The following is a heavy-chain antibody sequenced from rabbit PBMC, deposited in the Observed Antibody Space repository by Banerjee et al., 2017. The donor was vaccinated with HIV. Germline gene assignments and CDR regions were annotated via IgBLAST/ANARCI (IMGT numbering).Heavy chain of an antibody. J-gene: IGHJ4*01. Sequence: QSLEESGGGLVQPGGTLTLTCPASGFSFSSGYCMCWVRQAPGKGLEWIAWIDTGSGSSYYASWAKGRFTISKTSSTTVTLQMTSLTAADTATYFCARFDVGSDSCSLWGPGTLVTVS. D-gene: IGHD4-2*01. CDR1: GFSFSSGYC. CDR3: ARFDVGSDSCSL. V-gene: IGHV1S40*01. CDR2: IDTGSGSS.